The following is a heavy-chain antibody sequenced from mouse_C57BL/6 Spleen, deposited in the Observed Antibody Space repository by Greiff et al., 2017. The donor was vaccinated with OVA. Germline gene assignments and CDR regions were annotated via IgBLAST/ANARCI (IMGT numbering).Heavy chain of an antibody. CDR2: TYPRSGNT. CDR3: ARSYGSTYAMDY. V-gene: IGHV1-81*01. J-gene: IGHJ4*01. D-gene: IGHD1-1*01. CDR1: GYTFTSYG. Sequence: QVQLQQSGAELARPGASVKLSCKASGYTFTSYGISWVKQRTGQGLEWIGETYPRSGNTYYNEKFKGKATLTADKSSSTAYMELRSLTSEDSAVYFCARSYGSTYAMDYWGQGTSVTVSS.